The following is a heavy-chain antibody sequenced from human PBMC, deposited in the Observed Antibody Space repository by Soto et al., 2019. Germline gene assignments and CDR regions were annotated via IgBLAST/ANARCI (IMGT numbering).Heavy chain of an antibody. CDR2: ISGSGGST. J-gene: IGHJ4*02. V-gene: IGHV3-23*01. CDR3: AKAPDPPTANDYVWSGYAEYYFDS. Sequence: GGSLRLSCAASGFTFSSYAMSWVRQAPGKGLEWVSAISGSGGSTYYADSVKGRFTISRDNSKNTLYLQMNSLRAEDTAVYYCAKAPDPPTANDYVWSGYAEYYFDSWGKGSLVPVSS. D-gene: IGHD3-3*01. CDR1: GFTFSSYA.